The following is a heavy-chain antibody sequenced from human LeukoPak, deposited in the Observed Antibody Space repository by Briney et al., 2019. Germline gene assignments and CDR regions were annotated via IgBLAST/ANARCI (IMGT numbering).Heavy chain of an antibody. CDR2: ISSSSSYI. J-gene: IGHJ6*04. D-gene: IGHD2-2*01. CDR3: AREVPAAITVVDV. V-gene: IGHV3-21*04. CDR1: GFTFSSYS. Sequence: PGGSLRLSCAASGFTFSSYSMNWVRQAPGKGLEWVSSISSSSSYIYYADSVKGRFTISRDNAKNSLYLQMNSLRAEDTAVYYCAREVPAAITVVDVWGKGTTVTVSS.